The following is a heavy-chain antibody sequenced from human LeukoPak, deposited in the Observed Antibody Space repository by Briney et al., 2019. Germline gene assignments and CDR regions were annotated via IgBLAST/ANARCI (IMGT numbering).Heavy chain of an antibody. D-gene: IGHD2-15*01. V-gene: IGHV3-23*01. CDR2: ISNNGGYT. CDR1: GFTFSNYA. J-gene: IGHJ4*02. CDR3: AKQLGYCSDGSCYFPY. Sequence: GGSLRLSCAASGFTFSNYAMTWVRQAPGKGLEWVSAISNNGGYTYYADSVQGRFTISRDNSKSTLCLQMNSLRAEDTAVYYCAKQLGYCSDGSCYFPYWGQGTLVTVSS.